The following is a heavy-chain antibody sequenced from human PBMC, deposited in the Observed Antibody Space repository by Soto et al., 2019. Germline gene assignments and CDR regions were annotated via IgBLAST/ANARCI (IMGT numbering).Heavy chain of an antibody. V-gene: IGHV3-74*01. Sequence: PGGSLRLSCAASGFPFSTYWMHWVRQAPGKGPVWVSRINNDGSTTRYADSVKGRFTISRDNAKNTLYLQMNSLRAEDTAVYYCASQGLYYYGLDVRGQGTTVTVSS. CDR2: INNDGSTT. CDR3: ASQGLYYYGLDV. J-gene: IGHJ6*02. CDR1: GFPFSTYW.